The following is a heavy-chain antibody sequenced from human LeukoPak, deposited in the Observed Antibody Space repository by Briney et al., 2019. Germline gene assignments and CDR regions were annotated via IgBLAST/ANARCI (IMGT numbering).Heavy chain of an antibody. D-gene: IGHD2/OR15-2a*01. Sequence: PGGSLRLSCAASGFTVSSNYMSWVRQAPGKGLEWVSVIYSGGSTYYADSVKGRFTISRDNSKNTLYLQMNSLRAEDTAVYYCARDQNTVAYNYFDYWGQGTLVTVSS. CDR1: GFTVSSNY. CDR2: IYSGGST. CDR3: ARDQNTVAYNYFDY. V-gene: IGHV3-53*05. J-gene: IGHJ4*02.